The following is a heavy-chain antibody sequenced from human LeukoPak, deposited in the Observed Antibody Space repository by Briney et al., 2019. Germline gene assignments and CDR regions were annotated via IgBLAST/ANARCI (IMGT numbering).Heavy chain of an antibody. CDR2: INEDVSEK. V-gene: IGHV3-7*05. D-gene: IGHD3-3*01. J-gene: IGHJ4*02. Sequence: GGSLRLSCGASGFRFIISWMSWVRQAPGKGLEWVANINEDVSEKRYVDSVRGRFTISRDNAKNSLYLKMNSLRADDTAVYYCAKYSGDRSFEWWGQGTLVTVSS. CDR3: AKYSGDRSFEW. CDR1: GFRFIISW.